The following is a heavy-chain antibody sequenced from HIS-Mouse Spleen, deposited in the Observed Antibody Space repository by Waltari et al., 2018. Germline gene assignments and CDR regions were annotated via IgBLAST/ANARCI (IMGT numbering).Heavy chain of an antibody. J-gene: IGHJ2*01. D-gene: IGHD6-13*01. CDR1: GGSISSSSYY. V-gene: IGHV4-39*07. Sequence: QLQLQESGPGLVKPSETLSLTCTVSGGSISSSSYYWGWIRPPPGKGLEWVWSSEYSGSTYYNPALKSRVTISVDTSKNQFSLKLSSVTAADTAVYYCAREIPYSSSWYDWYFDLWGRGTLVTVSS. CDR2: SEYSGST. CDR3: AREIPYSSSWYDWYFDL.